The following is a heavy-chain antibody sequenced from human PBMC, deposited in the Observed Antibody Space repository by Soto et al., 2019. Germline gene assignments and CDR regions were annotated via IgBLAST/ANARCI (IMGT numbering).Heavy chain of an antibody. CDR1: DFAFTDYA. CDR3: ARNWVLRGIIKKGAFDS. V-gene: IGHV3-30*04. D-gene: IGHD3-10*01. CDR2: VTDDGKRQ. Sequence: QVQLVESGGRVVQPGASLRLSCVASDFAFTDYAIHWVRQAPGKGLEWLAFVTDDGKRQYYADSVKGRFTISRDNFKDTVYLQMTSLRTDDTAVYYGARNWVLRGIIKKGAFDSWGQGTLVTVSS. J-gene: IGHJ4*02.